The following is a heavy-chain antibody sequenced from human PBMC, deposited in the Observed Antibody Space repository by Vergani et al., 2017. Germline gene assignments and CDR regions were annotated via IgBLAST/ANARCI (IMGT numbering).Heavy chain of an antibody. J-gene: IGHJ6*03. D-gene: IGHD4/OR15-4a*01. CDR2: ISGSGGST. V-gene: IGHV3-23*04. Sequence: VQLVESGGGVVQPGRSLRLSCAASGFTFSSYAMSWVRQAPGKGLEWVSAISGSGGSTYYADSVKGRFTISRDNSKNTLYLQMNSLRAEDTAVYYCARVQPCLTTFRAIGPSCYYMDVWGKGTTVTVSS. CDR1: GFTFSSYA. CDR3: ARVQPCLTTFRAIGPSCYYMDV.